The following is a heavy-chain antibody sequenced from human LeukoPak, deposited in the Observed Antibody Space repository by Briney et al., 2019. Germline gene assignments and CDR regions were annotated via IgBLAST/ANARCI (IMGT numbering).Heavy chain of an antibody. J-gene: IGHJ6*03. CDR2: IYYRGST. V-gene: IGHV4-59*01. D-gene: IGHD6-6*01. Sequence: SETLSLTCTVSGGSISGYYWSWIRQPPGKGLEYIGDIYYRGSTNYNPSLKNRVTMSLEMSKNQFSLKLSSVTAADTAVYYCARHIAARLASGYYYYMDVWGKGTTVTVSS. CDR3: ARHIAARLASGYYYYMDV. CDR1: GGSISGYY.